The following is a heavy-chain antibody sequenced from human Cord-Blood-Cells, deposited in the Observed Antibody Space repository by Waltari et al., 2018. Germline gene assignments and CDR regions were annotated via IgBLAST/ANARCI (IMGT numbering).Heavy chain of an antibody. CDR3: ARLMDTAMVGYFDL. CDR1: GGSISSYY. V-gene: IGHV4-59*08. J-gene: IGHJ2*01. D-gene: IGHD5-18*01. Sequence: QVQLQESGPGLVKPSETLSLTCTVSGGSISSYYWSWIRQPPGKGLEWIGYIYYSGSPNYNPPLKSRVTISVDTSKNQFSLKLSSVTAADTAVYYCARLMDTAMVGYFDLWGRGTLVTVSS. CDR2: IYYSGSP.